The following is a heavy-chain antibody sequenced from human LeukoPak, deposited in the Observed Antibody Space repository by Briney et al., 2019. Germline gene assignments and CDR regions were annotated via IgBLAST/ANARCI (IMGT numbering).Heavy chain of an antibody. CDR3: ATGSPKTVVGYYYGMDV. V-gene: IGHV3-23*01. CDR1: GFTFSSYA. J-gene: IGHJ6*02. CDR2: ISGSGGST. Sequence: GGSLRLSCAASGFTFSSYAMSWVRQAPGKGLEWVSAISGSGGSTYYADSVKGRFTISRDNSKNTLYLQMNSLRAEDTAVYYCATGSPKTVVGYYYGMDVWGQGTTVTVSS. D-gene: IGHD2-21*01.